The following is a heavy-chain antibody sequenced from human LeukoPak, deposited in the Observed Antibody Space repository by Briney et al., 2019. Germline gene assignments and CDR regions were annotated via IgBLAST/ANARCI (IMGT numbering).Heavy chain of an antibody. CDR3: ARDRGYSYYFDY. Sequence: GGSLRLSCAASGFTFSDYYMSWIRQAPGKGLEWVSYISSGGSTIYYADSVKGRFTISRDNAKNSLYLQMNSLRAEDTAVYHCARDRGYSYYFDYWGQGTLVTVSS. CDR2: ISSGGSTI. J-gene: IGHJ4*02. V-gene: IGHV3-11*04. D-gene: IGHD5-18*01. CDR1: GFTFSDYY.